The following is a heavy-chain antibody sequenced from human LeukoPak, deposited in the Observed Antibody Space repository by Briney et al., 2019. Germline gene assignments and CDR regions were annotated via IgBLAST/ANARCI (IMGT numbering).Heavy chain of an antibody. CDR1: GYTFTGYY. CDR3: ARGSSSWYGNYYYYMDV. J-gene: IGHJ6*03. V-gene: IGHV1-2*02. D-gene: IGHD6-13*01. Sequence: ASVKVSCKASGYTFTGYYMHWVRQAPGQGLEWMGWINPNSGGTNYAQKFQGRVTMTRDTSIGTAYMELSRLRSDDTAVYYCARGSSSWYGNYYYYMDVWGKGTTVTVSS. CDR2: INPNSGGT.